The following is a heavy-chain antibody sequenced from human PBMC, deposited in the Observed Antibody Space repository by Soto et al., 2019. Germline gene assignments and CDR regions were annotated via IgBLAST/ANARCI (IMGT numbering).Heavy chain of an antibody. CDR3: ARDGQLVINYFDY. CDR1: GFTFSSYW. Sequence: LRLSCAASGFTFSSYWMSWVRQAPGKGLEWVANIKQDGSEKYYVDSVKGRFTIPRDNAKNSLYLQMNSLRAEDTAVYYCARDGQLVINYFDYWGQGTLVTVSS. V-gene: IGHV3-7*01. J-gene: IGHJ4*02. CDR2: IKQDGSEK. D-gene: IGHD6-13*01.